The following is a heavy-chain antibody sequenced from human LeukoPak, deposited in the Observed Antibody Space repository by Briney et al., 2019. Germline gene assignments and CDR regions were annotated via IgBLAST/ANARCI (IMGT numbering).Heavy chain of an antibody. CDR1: GYTFTGYY. CDR2: INPNSGGT. D-gene: IGHD2-2*01. CDR3: ARVTVPAANYDAFDI. Sequence: ASVKVSCEASGYTFTGYYMHWVRQAPGQGLEWMGWINPNSGGTNYAQKFQGRVTMTRDTSISTAYMELSRLRSDDTAVYYCARVTVPAANYDAFDIWGQGTMVTVSS. J-gene: IGHJ3*02. V-gene: IGHV1-2*02.